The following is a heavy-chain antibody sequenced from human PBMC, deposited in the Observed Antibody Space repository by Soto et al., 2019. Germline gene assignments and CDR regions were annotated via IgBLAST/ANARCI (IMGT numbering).Heavy chain of an antibody. J-gene: IGHJ3*02. CDR1: GYTFTRHY. CDR3: ACKGAFDI. Sequence: ASVKVSCKASGYTFTRHYMHWVRQAPGQGLEWMGIINPSGGHAGYAQKFQGRVTMTRDTSTSTVYMELSSLRSEDTAVYYCACKGAFDIWGQGTMVTVSS. CDR2: INPSGGHA. V-gene: IGHV1-46*01.